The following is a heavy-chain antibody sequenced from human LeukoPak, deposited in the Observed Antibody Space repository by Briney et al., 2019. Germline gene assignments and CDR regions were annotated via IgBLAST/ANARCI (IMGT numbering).Heavy chain of an antibody. Sequence: PGGSLRLSCVPSGFTFSSYAMSWVRQAPGKGLEWVSAISGSGGSTYYADSVKGRFTISRDNSRNTLSLQMNSLRAEDTAIYYCAKDSATVGGPDFGEWGQGTLVTVSS. V-gene: IGHV3-23*01. CDR1: GFTFSSYA. J-gene: IGHJ4*02. CDR3: AKDSATVGGPDFGE. CDR2: ISGSGGST. D-gene: IGHD2/OR15-2a*01.